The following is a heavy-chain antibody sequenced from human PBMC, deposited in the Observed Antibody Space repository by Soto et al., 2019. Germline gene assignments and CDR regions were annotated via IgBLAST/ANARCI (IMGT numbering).Heavy chain of an antibody. CDR1: GYTFTSYY. CDR3: ATVQRLGGDYYGMDV. V-gene: IGHV1-46*01. Sequence: ASVKVSCKASGYTFTSYYMHWVRQAPGQGLEWMGIINPSGGSTSYAQKFQGRVTMTRDTSTDTAYMELSSLRSEDTAVYYCATVQRLGGDYYGMDVWGQGTTVTVSS. J-gene: IGHJ6*02. CDR2: INPSGGST.